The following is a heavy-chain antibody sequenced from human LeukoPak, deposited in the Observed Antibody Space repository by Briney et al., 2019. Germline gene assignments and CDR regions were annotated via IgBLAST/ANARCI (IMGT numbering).Heavy chain of an antibody. D-gene: IGHD3-10*01. CDR1: GGSFSGYY. CDR3: ARFPRITMVRGEYWFDP. V-gene: IGHV4-34*01. CDR2: INHSGST. J-gene: IGHJ5*02. Sequence: SETLSLTCAVYGGSFSGYYWSWIRQPPGKGLEWIGEINHSGSTNYNPSLKSRVTISVDTSKNQFSLKLSSVTAADTAVYYCARFPRITMVRGEYWFDPWGQGTLVTVSS.